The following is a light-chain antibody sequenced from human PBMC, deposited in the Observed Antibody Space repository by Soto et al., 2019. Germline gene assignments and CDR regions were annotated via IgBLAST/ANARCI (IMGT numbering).Light chain of an antibody. J-gene: IGLJ1*01. CDR3: SSLTTSFTYV. CDR2: EVS. V-gene: IGLV2-14*01. Sequence: QSALTQPASVSGSPGQSVAISCTGTGSDVGAYNYISWYQQHPGKAPKLLLSEVSNRPSGVSDRFSGSKSGNPVSLTISGLQAEDEADYYCSSLTTSFTYVFGTGTKVTVL. CDR1: GSDVGAYNY.